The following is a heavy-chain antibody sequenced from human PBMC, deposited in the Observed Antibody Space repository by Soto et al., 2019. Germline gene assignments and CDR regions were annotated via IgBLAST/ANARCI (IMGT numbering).Heavy chain of an antibody. CDR3: AREGIVGATTFDY. Sequence: AETLSLTCPVSGCSISSYYWSWIRQPPGKGLEWIGYIYYSGSPNYNPSLKSRVTISVDTSKNQFSLKLSSVTAADIAVYYCAREGIVGATTFDYWGQGTLVTVSS. CDR1: GCSISSYY. D-gene: IGHD1-26*01. V-gene: IGHV4-59*08. CDR2: IYYSGSP. J-gene: IGHJ4*02.